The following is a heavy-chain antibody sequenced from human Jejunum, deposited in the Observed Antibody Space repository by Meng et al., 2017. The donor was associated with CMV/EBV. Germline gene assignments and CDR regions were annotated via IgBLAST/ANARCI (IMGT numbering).Heavy chain of an antibody. CDR2: INSDGSGT. D-gene: IGHD3-22*01. Sequence: GFTFRDYWMDWVRQAPGKGLMWVSRINSDGSGTTYAESVKGRFTISRDNAKNTVFLQMNSLRAEDTALYYCARDLMGYDSSGYYSYWGQGTLVTVSS. V-gene: IGHV3-74*01. CDR1: GFTFRDYW. J-gene: IGHJ4*02. CDR3: ARDLMGYDSSGYYSY.